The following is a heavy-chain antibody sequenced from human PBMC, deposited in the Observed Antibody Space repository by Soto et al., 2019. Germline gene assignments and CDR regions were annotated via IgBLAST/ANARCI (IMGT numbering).Heavy chain of an antibody. CDR2: IYYSGST. Sequence: SETLSLTCTVSGGSISSYYWSWIRQPPGKGLEWIGYIYYSGSTNYNPSLKSRVTISVDTSKNQFSLKLSSVTAADTAVYYCARARALWLKGDAFDIWGQGTMVTVSS. D-gene: IGHD5-18*01. CDR1: GGSISSYY. CDR3: ARARALWLKGDAFDI. J-gene: IGHJ3*02. V-gene: IGHV4-59*01.